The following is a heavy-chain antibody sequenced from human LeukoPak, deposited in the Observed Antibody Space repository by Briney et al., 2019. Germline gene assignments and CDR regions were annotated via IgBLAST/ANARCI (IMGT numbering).Heavy chain of an antibody. D-gene: IGHD1-7*01. CDR2: IYYIGTT. CDR1: GGSISSYY. J-gene: IGHJ6*03. CDR3: ATTGTTQANYYYYYMDV. V-gene: IGHV4-59*12. Sequence: SETLSLTCTVSGGSISSYYWSWLRQPPGKGLEWIGYIYYIGTTNYNPSLKSRVTISVDTSKNQFSLKLSSVTAADTAVYYCATTGTTQANYYYYYMDVWGKGTTVTVSS.